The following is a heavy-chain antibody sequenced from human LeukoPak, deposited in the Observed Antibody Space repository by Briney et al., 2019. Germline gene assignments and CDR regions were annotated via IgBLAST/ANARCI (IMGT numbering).Heavy chain of an antibody. CDR3: AKDLWFYYGSGSYSPLDY. J-gene: IGHJ4*02. CDR2: ISGSGGST. Sequence: PGGSQRLSCAASGFTFSSYAMSWVRQAPGKGLEWVSAISGSGGSTYYADSVKGRFTISRDNSKNTLYLQMNSLRAEDTAVYYCAKDLWFYYGSGSYSPLDYWGQGTLVTVSS. V-gene: IGHV3-23*01. CDR1: GFTFSSYA. D-gene: IGHD3-10*01.